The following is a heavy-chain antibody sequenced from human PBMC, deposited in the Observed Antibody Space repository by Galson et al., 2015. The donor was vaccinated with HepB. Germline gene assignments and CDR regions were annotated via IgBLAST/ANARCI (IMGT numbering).Heavy chain of an antibody. J-gene: IGHJ4*02. CDR2: IYPGDSDT. Sequence: QSGAEVKNPGESLEISCTGSGYSFTNYWIGWVRQMPGKGLEWMGIIYPGDSDTRYSPSFQGQVTISADKSISTAYLQWSSLKASDTAMYYCARQIDSSGYHWGYWGQGTLVTVSS. CDR1: GYSFTNYW. D-gene: IGHD3-22*01. CDR3: ARQIDSSGYHWGY. V-gene: IGHV5-51*01.